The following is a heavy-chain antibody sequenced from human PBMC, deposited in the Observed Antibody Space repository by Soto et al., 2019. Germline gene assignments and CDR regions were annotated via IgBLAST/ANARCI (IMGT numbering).Heavy chain of an antibody. D-gene: IGHD2-2*02. CDR3: ARAGVVPGAIWWDYYYYYMDV. CDR1: GYSFTIYG. V-gene: IGHV1-18*01. CDR2: ISAYSGNT. Sequence: ASVKVSCKASGYSFTIYGISWVRQAPGQGLERIGWISAYSGNTNYAQKHQGRVTMTTDTSTSTAYMELRSMRSDDTAVYYCARAGVVPGAIWWDYYYYYMDVWGKGTTVTVPS. J-gene: IGHJ6*03.